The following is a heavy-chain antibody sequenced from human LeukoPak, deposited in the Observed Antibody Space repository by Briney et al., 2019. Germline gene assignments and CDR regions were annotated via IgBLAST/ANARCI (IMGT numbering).Heavy chain of an antibody. V-gene: IGHV3-30*18. D-gene: IGHD4-17*01. CDR1: GFTFSSYG. J-gene: IGHJ4*02. CDR2: ISYDGGNK. Sequence: PGGSLRLSCAASGFTFSSYGMHWVRQAPGKGLEWVAVISYDGGNKYYADSVKGRFTISRDNSKNTLYLQMNSLRAEDTAVYYCAKDNDGDYHFDYWGQGILVTVSS. CDR3: AKDNDGDYHFDY.